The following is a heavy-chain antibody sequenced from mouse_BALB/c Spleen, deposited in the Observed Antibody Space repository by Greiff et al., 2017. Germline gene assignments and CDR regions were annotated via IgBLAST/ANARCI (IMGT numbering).Heavy chain of an antibody. D-gene: IGHD2-2*01. CDR3: SRQGDGYGFAY. Sequence: EVQVVESGGGLVQPGGSLKLSCAASGFTFSSYTMSWVRQTPEKGLEWVAYISNGGGSTYYPDTVKGRFTISRDNAKNTLYLQMSSLKSEDTAMYYCSRQGDGYGFAYWGQGTLVTVSA. CDR2: ISNGGGST. CDR1: GFTFSSYT. J-gene: IGHJ3*01. V-gene: IGHV5-12-2*01.